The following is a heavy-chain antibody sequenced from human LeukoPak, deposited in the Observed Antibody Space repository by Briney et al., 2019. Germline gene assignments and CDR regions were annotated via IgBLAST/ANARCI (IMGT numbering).Heavy chain of an antibody. J-gene: IGHJ5*02. Sequence: GASVKVSCKASGYTFTGYYMHWVRQAPGQGLEWMGWINPNSGGTNYAQKFQGRVTMTRDTSISTAYMELSRLRSDDTAVYYCAREYYYDSSGYYRNWFDPWGQGTLVTASS. D-gene: IGHD3-22*01. V-gene: IGHV1-2*02. CDR2: INPNSGGT. CDR3: AREYYYDSSGYYRNWFDP. CDR1: GYTFTGYY.